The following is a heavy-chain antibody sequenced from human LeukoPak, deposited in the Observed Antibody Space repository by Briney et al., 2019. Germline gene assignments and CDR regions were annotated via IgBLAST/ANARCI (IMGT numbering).Heavy chain of an antibody. J-gene: IGHJ6*03. Sequence: GASVKVSCKASGYTFTGYLMHWVRQAPGQGLEWMGWIDPNSGDTNYARNFQGRVTMTRDTSISTAYMELTRLRSDDTAVYYCARSTPATGYYLDVWGKGTTVTVSS. CDR3: ARSTPATGYYLDV. D-gene: IGHD1-1*01. CDR2: IDPNSGDT. CDR1: GYTFTGYL. V-gene: IGHV1-2*02.